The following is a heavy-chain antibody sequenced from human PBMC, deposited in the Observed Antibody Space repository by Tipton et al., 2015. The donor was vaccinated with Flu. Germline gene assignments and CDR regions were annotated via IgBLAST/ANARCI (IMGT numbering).Heavy chain of an antibody. CDR2: INHRGST. CDR1: GGSFSGYY. V-gene: IGHV4-34*01. CDR3: ARQGWSGVFDRQLPYYFDY. D-gene: IGHD6-19*01. J-gene: IGHJ4*02. Sequence: TLSLTCAVYGGSFSGYYWSWIRQPPGKGLEWVGEINHRGSTNYNPSLKSRVTISVDTSKNQFSLKLTSVTAADTAVYYCARQGWSGVFDRQLPYYFDYWGQGILVTVSS.